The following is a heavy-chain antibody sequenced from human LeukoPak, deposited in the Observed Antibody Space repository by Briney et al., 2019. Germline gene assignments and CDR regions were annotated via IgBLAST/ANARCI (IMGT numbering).Heavy chain of an antibody. CDR1: GFTFSTYA. J-gene: IGHJ4*02. D-gene: IGHD3-9*01. CDR2: ISSNGGST. CDR3: VKAMTYYDILTGFDY. Sequence: GGSLRLSCSASGFTFSTYAMHWVRQAPGKGLEYVSAISSNGGSTYYADSVKGRFTISRDNSKNTLYLQMSSLRAEDTAMYYCVKAMTYYDILTGFDYWGQGTLVTVPS. V-gene: IGHV3-64D*09.